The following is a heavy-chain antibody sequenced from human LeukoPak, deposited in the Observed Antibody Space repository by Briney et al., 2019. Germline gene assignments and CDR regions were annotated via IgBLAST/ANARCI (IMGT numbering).Heavy chain of an antibody. V-gene: IGHV4-59*01. CDR1: DGSINSYY. Sequence: SETLSLTCSVSDGSINSYYWSWIRQPPGKGLEWIGYIYYSGSTNYNPSLKSRVTISVDTSKNQFSQKLSSVTAADTAVYYCARGRQMATIRWPYFDYWGQGTLVTVSS. CDR3: ARGRQMATIRWPYFDY. J-gene: IGHJ4*02. CDR2: IYYSGST. D-gene: IGHD5-24*01.